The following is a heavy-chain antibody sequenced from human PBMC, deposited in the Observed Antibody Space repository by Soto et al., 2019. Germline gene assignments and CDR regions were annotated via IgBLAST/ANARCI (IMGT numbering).Heavy chain of an antibody. J-gene: IGHJ4*02. D-gene: IGHD5-12*01. CDR2: ISYSRSNK. CDR1: GFTFSSYS. Sequence: PGGSLRLSCAASGFTFSSYSMNWVRQAPGKGLEWVSFISYSRSNKYYADSVKGRFTISRDNSKNTLYLQMNSLRAEDTAVYYCAKRRGYYFDYWGQGTLVTVSS. CDR3: AKRRGYYFDY. V-gene: IGHV3-30*18.